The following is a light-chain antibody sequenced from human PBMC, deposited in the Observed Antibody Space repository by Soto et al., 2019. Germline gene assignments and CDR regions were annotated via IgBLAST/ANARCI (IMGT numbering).Light chain of an antibody. CDR2: DVN. CDR1: SSDVGAYNY. J-gene: IGLJ2*01. V-gene: IGLV2-14*01. Sequence: QSALTQPASVSGSPGQSITISCTGTSSDVGAYNYVSWYQQHPGKAPKLMIYDVNIRPSGVSNRFSGSKSGNTGSLTISGLQAEDEADYYCTSWTTSTTMKFGGGTKLTVL. CDR3: TSWTTSTTMK.